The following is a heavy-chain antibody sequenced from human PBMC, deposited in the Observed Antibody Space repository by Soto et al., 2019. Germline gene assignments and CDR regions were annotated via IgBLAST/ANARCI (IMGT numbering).Heavy chain of an antibody. CDR3: AKDWGYGDYVFDF. Sequence: QVPLVESGGGVVQPGRSLRLSCAASGFTFSLYGIHWVRQAPGKGLEWVALISDDGSNQYFADSVKGRFTISRDNSNNTLYLQMNSLRPEDTAVYFCAKDWGYGDYVFDFWGQGTLVTVSS. J-gene: IGHJ4*02. D-gene: IGHD4-17*01. V-gene: IGHV3-30*18. CDR2: ISDDGSNQ. CDR1: GFTFSLYG.